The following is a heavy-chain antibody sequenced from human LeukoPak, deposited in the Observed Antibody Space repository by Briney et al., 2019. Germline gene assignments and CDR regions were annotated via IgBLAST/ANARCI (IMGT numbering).Heavy chain of an antibody. CDR2: IKLDGSEK. J-gene: IGHJ4*02. D-gene: IGHD3-3*01. Sequence: GGSLRLSCVASGFTFGKYWMSWVRQAPGKGLEWVADIKLDGSEKNYVDSVKGRFTISRDNTKNSLYLQMNSLRAEDTAVFYCARDQYDTWSRRGNFDSWGQGTLVIVSS. CDR1: GFTFGKYW. V-gene: IGHV3-7*03. CDR3: ARDQYDTWSRRGNFDS.